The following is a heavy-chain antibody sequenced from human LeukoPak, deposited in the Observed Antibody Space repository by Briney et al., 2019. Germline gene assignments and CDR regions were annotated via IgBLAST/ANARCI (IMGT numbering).Heavy chain of an antibody. J-gene: IGHJ4*02. D-gene: IGHD5-12*01. CDR2: IFYSGST. V-gene: IGHV4-61*01. CDR1: GGSVSSGSYF. CDR3: AREGSGYDY. Sequence: PSETLSLTCTVSGGSVSSGSYFWSWIRQPPGKGLEWIGYIFYSGSTNYNPSLKSRVTISVDTSKNQFSLKLSSVTAADTAVYYRAREGSGYDYWGQGTLVTVSS.